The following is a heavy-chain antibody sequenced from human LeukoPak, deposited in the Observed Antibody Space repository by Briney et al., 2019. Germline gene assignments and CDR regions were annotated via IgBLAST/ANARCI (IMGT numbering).Heavy chain of an antibody. CDR3: ARDGPSSSWCYAFDI. V-gene: IGHV3-53*01. J-gene: IGHJ3*02. D-gene: IGHD6-13*01. CDR1: GFTVSSNY. CDR2: IYSGGST. Sequence: GGSLCPSCAASGFTVSSNYMSWVRQAPGKGLEWVSVIYSGGSTYYADSVKGRFTISRDNSKNTLYLQMNSLRAEDTAVYYCARDGPSSSWCYAFDIWALGTMVTVSS.